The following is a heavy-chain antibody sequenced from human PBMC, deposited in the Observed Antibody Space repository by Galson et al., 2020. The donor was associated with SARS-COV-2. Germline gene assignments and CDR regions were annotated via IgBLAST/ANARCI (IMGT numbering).Heavy chain of an antibody. V-gene: IGHV1-2*02. CDR3: ARDVESSMFDP. CDR1: GYTFTGYY. Sequence: ASVKVSCKTSGYTFTGYYMHWVRQAPGQGLEWMGWINPNSGGTNYAQSFQGRVTMTRDTSISTAYMELSRLRSDDTAVYYCARDVESSMFDPCGQGTLVTVSS. CDR2: INPNSGGT. J-gene: IGHJ5*02.